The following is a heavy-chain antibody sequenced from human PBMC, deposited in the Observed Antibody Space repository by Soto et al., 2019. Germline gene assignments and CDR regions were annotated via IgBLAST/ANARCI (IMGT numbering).Heavy chain of an antibody. V-gene: IGHV3-30*03. J-gene: IGHJ5*02. CDR1: GFNLGNYN. D-gene: IGHD6-19*01. CDR3: STQSWLPSHH. CDR2: ISYDASTQ. Sequence: GGSLRLFCTASGFNLGNYNVHWVRQAPGEGLKWVAVISYDASTQYFAGSVKGRFTMSRDRSNNTVYVEMNSLRTEDTAIYFCSTQSWLPSHHWGQGALVTVSS.